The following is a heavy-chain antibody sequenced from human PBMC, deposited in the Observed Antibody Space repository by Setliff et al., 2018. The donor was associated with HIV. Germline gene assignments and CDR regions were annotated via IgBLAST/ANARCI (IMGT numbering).Heavy chain of an antibody. D-gene: IGHD1-26*01. CDR2: INPNSGGT. CDR3: ARGALLAVFDFDH. V-gene: IGHV1-2*02. Sequence: ASVKVSCKASGYTFSGYYMHWVRQAPGQGLEWMGWINPNSGGTNYAQKFQGRVTITRDTSASTAYMELSSLRSDDMAVYFCARGALLAVFDFDHWGQGTLVTVSS. J-gene: IGHJ4*02. CDR1: GYTFSGYY.